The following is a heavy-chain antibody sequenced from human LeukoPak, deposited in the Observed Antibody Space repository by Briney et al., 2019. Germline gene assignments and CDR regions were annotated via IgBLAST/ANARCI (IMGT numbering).Heavy chain of an antibody. D-gene: IGHD3-10*01. J-gene: IGHJ4*02. V-gene: IGHV4-34*01. CDR2: INHSGST. Sequence: SETLPLTCAVYGGSFSGYYWSWIRQPPGKGLEWIGEINHSGSTNYNPSLKSRLTISVDTSKNQFSLKLSSVTAADTAVYYCARVSLRFGELMYWGQGTLVTVSS. CDR1: GGSFSGYY. CDR3: ARVSLRFGELMY.